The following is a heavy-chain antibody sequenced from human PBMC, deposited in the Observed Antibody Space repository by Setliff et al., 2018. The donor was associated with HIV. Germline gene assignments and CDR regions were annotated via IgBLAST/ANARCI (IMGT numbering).Heavy chain of an antibody. D-gene: IGHD6-13*01. CDR2: INPSDGSA. CDR3: ASARIAAAGFDP. J-gene: IGHJ5*02. V-gene: IGHV1-46*01. Sequence: ASVKVSCKASGYTFTSCFLHWVRQAPGQGLEYMGIINPSDGSADYVEKFQDRVTITRDTSTSTVYMELSSLRSEDTAVYYCASARIAAAGFDPWGQGTLVTVSS. CDR1: GYTFTSCF.